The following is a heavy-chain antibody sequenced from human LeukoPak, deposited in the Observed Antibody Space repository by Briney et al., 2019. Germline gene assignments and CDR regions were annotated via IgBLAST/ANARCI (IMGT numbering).Heavy chain of an antibody. V-gene: IGHV3-23*01. Sequence: GGSLRLSCAASGFTFSNYDMTWVRQAPEKGLKWVSSISDSGGGTHYEDSVKGRFTISRDNSKNTLYLQMNSLRAEDTAVYYCARSRGYSYGDFDYWGQGTLVTVSS. CDR3: ARSRGYSYGDFDY. CDR2: ISDSGGGT. D-gene: IGHD5-18*01. J-gene: IGHJ4*02. CDR1: GFTFSNYD.